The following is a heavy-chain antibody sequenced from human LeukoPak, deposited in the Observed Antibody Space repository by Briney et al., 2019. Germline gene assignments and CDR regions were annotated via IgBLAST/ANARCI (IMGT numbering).Heavy chain of an antibody. CDR1: GGSFSGDY. CDR3: ARGRGGSSWLRGYYFDY. D-gene: IGHD6-13*01. J-gene: IGHJ4*02. CDR2: INHSGST. Sequence: ASETLSLTCAVYGGSFSGDYWSWIRQPPGEGLEWIGEINHSGSTNYNPSLKSRVTISVDTSKNQFSLKLSSVTAADTAVYSCARGRGGSSWLRGYYFDYWGQGTLVTVSS. V-gene: IGHV4-34*01.